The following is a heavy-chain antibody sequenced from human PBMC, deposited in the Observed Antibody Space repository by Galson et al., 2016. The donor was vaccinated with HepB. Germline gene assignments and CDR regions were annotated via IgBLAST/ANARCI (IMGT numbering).Heavy chain of an antibody. CDR3: ARAGSSMSSGNYLRGYHYYGMDV. D-gene: IGHD1-26*01. J-gene: IGHJ6*02. V-gene: IGHV1-69*13. Sequence: SVKVSCKAPRDTFRTSAISWVRQAPGQGLEWMGGIIPVFGTPTYAQKFQGRVTIAADESTSTVYMELSSLRCEDTAIYYCARAGSSMSSGNYLRGYHYYGMDVWGQGTTVTVSS. CDR1: RDTFRTSA. CDR2: IIPVFGTP.